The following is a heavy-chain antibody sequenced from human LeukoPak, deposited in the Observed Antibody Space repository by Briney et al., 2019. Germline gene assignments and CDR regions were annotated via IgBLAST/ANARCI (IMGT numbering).Heavy chain of an antibody. CDR2: INHSGST. CDR3: ARGLGGSIAVAGTAFDC. J-gene: IGHJ4*02. V-gene: IGHV4-34*01. D-gene: IGHD6-19*01. CDR1: GGSISSYY. Sequence: PSETLSLTCTASGGSISSYYWSWIRQPPGKGLEWIGEINHSGSTNYKPYLKSLVTISVETSNNQFSLKLSSVTAADTAVYYCARGLGGSIAVAGTAFDCWGQGTLVTVSS.